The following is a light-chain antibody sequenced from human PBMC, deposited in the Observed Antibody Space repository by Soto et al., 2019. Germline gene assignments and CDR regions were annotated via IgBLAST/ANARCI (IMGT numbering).Light chain of an antibody. CDR1: QSISTW. CDR3: QQYKNYLT. J-gene: IGKJ3*01. V-gene: IGKV1-5*01. Sequence: DIQMTQSPSTLSASVGDRVTITCRASQSISTWLAWYQQKPGKASKVLIYGASSLESGVPSRFSGSGSGTEFTLTISSLQPDDFATYYCQQYKNYLTFGPGTKVDIK. CDR2: GAS.